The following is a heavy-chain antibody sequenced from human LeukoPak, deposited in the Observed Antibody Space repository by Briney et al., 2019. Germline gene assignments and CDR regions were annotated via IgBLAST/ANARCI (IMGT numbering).Heavy chain of an antibody. V-gene: IGHV4-4*07. Sequence: SETLSLTCTVSGGSISSYYWSWIRQPAGKGLEWIGRIYTSGSTNYNPSLKSRVTMSVDTSKNQFSLKLSSVTAADTAVYYCARDYVDTAMAYFDHWGQGTLVTVSS. CDR2: IYTSGST. J-gene: IGHJ4*02. D-gene: IGHD5-18*01. CDR3: ARDYVDTAMAYFDH. CDR1: GGSISSYY.